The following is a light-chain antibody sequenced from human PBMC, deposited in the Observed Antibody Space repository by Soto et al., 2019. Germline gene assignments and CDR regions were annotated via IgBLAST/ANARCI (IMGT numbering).Light chain of an antibody. Sequence: EIVLTQSPGTLSLSPGERATLSCRASHTISSSYLAWYQQKPGQAPRLLIYDASNRATGIPARFSGSGSGTDFTLTISSLEPEDFAVYYCQQRSNWPPTWTFGQGTKVDI. CDR3: QQRSNWPPTWT. CDR2: DAS. V-gene: IGKV3D-20*02. CDR1: HTISSSY. J-gene: IGKJ1*01.